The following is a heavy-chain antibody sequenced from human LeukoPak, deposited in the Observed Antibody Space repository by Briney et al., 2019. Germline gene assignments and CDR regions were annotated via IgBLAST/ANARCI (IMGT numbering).Heavy chain of an antibody. CDR2: INTNTGNP. J-gene: IGHJ6*03. CDR1: GYSFTTYA. V-gene: IGHV7-4-1*02. Sequence: GASVKVSCKASGYSFTTYAMNWVRLAPGRGLEWMGWINTNTGNPTYAQGFTGRFVFSLDTSVNTAYLEISSLKAEDTAVYYCARLYYYDSSGSYYYYMDVWGKGSTVTVSS. D-gene: IGHD3-22*01. CDR3: ARLYYYDSSGSYYYYMDV.